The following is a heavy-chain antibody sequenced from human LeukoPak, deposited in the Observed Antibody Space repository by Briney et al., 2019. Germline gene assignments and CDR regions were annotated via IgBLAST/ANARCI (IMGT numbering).Heavy chain of an antibody. V-gene: IGHV4-59*08. CDR3: ARHGGTHKSDYFDY. J-gene: IGHJ4*02. Sequence: SETLSLTCSVSGGSISSYYWSWIRQPPGKGLEWIGYIYYSGSTNYNPSLKSRVTISVDTSKNQFSLKLTSVTAADTAVYYCARHGGTHKSDYFDYWGQGTLVTASS. CDR2: IYYSGST. CDR1: GGSISSYY. D-gene: IGHD3-16*01.